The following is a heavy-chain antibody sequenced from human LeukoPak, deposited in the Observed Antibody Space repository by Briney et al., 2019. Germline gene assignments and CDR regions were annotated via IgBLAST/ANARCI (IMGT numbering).Heavy chain of an antibody. CDR1: GHTFTSDY. J-gene: IGHJ4*02. CDR3: ARDRDSSGYYYSFDY. D-gene: IGHD3-22*01. Sequence: ASVTVSCNASGHTFTSDYMHWVRQAPGQGLEWMGIINPSGGSTSYAQKFQGRVTMTRDTSTSTVYMELSSLRSEDTAVYYCARDRDSSGYYYSFDYWGQGTLVTVSS. V-gene: IGHV1-46*01. CDR2: INPSGGST.